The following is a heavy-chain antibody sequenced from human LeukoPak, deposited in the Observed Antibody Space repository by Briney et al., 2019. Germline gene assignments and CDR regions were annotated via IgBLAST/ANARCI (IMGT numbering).Heavy chain of an antibody. J-gene: IGHJ4*02. CDR2: INPDDDSI. V-gene: IGHV1-46*04. Sequence: GASVNVSCKASEDTFTRHYIHWVRQAPGQGLEWIGLINPDDDSIDYTQKLRGRITVTRDRSTSTVYMELKSLRSDDTALYYCAREGGSYKHFDDWGQGSLVTVSS. CDR1: EDTFTRHY. D-gene: IGHD3-10*01. CDR3: AREGGSYKHFDD.